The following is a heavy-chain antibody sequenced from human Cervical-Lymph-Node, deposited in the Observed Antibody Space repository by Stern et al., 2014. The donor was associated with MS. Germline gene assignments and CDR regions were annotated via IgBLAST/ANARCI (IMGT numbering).Heavy chain of an antibody. J-gene: IGHJ4*02. CDR2: INQGGSTK. D-gene: IGHD3-3*01. Sequence: EMQLVESGGGLVQPGGSLRLSCTASGFTFSNAWMNWVRQAPGKGLEWVANINQGGSTKNYVDSVKGRFTISRDNAKNSLYLQMDSLRAEDTALYYCARDPDSILGVNFDSWGQGAPVSVSS. V-gene: IGHV3-7*01. CDR1: GFTFSNAW. CDR3: ARDPDSILGVNFDS.